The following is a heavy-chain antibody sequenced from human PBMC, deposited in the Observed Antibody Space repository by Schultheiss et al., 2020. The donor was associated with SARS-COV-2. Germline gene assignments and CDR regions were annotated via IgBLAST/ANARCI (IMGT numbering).Heavy chain of an antibody. V-gene: IGHV3-33*01. Sequence: GALRLSCAASGFTFSSYGMHWVRQAPGKGLEWVAVIWYDGSNKYYADSVKGRFTISRDNSKNTLYLQMNSLRAEDTAVYYCARGYCSSTSCYTPGFYYYYYMDVWGKGTTVTVSS. CDR3: ARGYCSSTSCYTPGFYYYYYMDV. J-gene: IGHJ6*03. CDR2: IWYDGSNK. D-gene: IGHD2-2*02. CDR1: GFTFSSYG.